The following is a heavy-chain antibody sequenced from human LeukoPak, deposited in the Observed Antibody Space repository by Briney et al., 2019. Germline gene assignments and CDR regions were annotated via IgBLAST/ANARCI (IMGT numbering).Heavy chain of an antibody. V-gene: IGHV1-2*02. CDR3: ARDPRDYYDSSGYYYVWGAFDI. D-gene: IGHD3-22*01. Sequence: ASVKVSCKASGYTFTGYYMHWVRQAPGQGLEWMGWINPNSGGTNYAQKFQGRVTMTRDTSISTAYMELSGLRSDDTAVYYCARDPRDYYDSSGYYYVWGAFDIWGQGTMVTVSS. CDR1: GYTFTGYY. CDR2: INPNSGGT. J-gene: IGHJ3*02.